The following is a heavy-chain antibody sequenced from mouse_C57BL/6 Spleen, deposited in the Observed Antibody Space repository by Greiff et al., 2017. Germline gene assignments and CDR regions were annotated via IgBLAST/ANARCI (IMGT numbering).Heavy chain of an antibody. CDR1: GYTFTSYW. CDR2: IYPSDSET. J-gene: IGHJ2*01. CDR3: ARERASWGLDY. V-gene: IGHV1-61*01. D-gene: IGHD4-1*01. Sequence: VQLQQPGAELVRPGSSVKLSCKASGYTFTSYWMDWVKQRPGQGLEWIGNIYPSDSETHYNQKFKDKATLTVDKSSSTAYMQLSSLTSEDSAVYYCARERASWGLDYWGQGTTLTVSS.